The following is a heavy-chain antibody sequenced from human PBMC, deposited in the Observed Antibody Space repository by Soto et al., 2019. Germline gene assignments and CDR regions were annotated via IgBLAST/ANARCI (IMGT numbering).Heavy chain of an antibody. J-gene: IGHJ4*02. Sequence: SVKVSCKASGGTFSSYAISWVRQAPGQGLEWMGGIIPIFGTANYAQKFQGRVAITADESTSTAYMELSSLRSEDTAVYYCARMYYYDSSGYYSSFDYWGQGTLVTVSS. CDR3: ARMYYYDSSGYYSSFDY. V-gene: IGHV1-69*13. CDR2: IIPIFGTA. CDR1: GGTFSSYA. D-gene: IGHD3-22*01.